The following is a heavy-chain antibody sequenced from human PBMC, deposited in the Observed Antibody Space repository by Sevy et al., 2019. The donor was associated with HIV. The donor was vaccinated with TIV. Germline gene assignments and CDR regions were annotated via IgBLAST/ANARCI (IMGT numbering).Heavy chain of an antibody. Sequence: GGSLRLSCEAYGLTLSADSMNWVRQAPGKGLEWVSSISRSSTYIYYADSVKGGFTITRDNAKNSVYLQKNSLRAEETAVDYYARGVLVGGCYDNWGQGTMVTVSS. D-gene: IGHD1-26*01. CDR1: GLTLSADS. CDR3: ARGVLVGGCYDN. V-gene: IGHV3-21*01. CDR2: ISRSSTYI. J-gene: IGHJ3*02.